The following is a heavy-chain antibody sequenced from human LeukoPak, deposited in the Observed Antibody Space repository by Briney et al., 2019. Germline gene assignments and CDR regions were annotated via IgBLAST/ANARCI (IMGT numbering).Heavy chain of an antibody. CDR2: ISSSSSSR. J-gene: IGHJ6*03. Sequence: PGGSLRLSCAASGFTFSSYSMNWVRQAPGKGLEWVSSISSSSSSRYYGDSVKGRFTISRDNAKNSLYLQMNSLRAEDTALYHCARDRDSYGSHYYMDVWGKGTTVTISS. CDR3: ARDRDSYGSHYYMDV. V-gene: IGHV3-21*04. CDR1: GFTFSSYS. D-gene: IGHD5-18*01.